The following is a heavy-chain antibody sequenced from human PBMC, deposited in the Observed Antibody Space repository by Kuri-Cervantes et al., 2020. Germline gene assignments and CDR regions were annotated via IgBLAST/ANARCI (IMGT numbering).Heavy chain of an antibody. V-gene: IGHV3-73*01. D-gene: IGHD5-12*01. J-gene: IGHJ3*02. Sequence: GESLKISCAASGFTFSGSAMHWVRQASGKGLEWVGRIRSKANSYATAYAASVKGRFTISRDDSKNTAYLQMNSLKTEDTALYYCAKGRNSGYGFDAFDIWGQGTMVTVSS. CDR1: GFTFSGSA. CDR3: AKGRNSGYGFDAFDI. CDR2: IRSKANSYAT.